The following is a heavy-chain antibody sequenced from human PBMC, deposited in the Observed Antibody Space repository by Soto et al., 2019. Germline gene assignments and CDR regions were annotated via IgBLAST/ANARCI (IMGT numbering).Heavy chain of an antibody. Sequence: ASVKVSCKVSGYTLTELSMHWVRQAPGKGLEWMGGFDPEDGETIYAQKFQGRVTMTEDTSTDTAYMELSSLRPEDTAVYYCARGLSEISTATDYYFDYWGQGTLVTVSS. CDR1: GYTLTELS. CDR2: FDPEDGET. CDR3: ARGLSEISTATDYYFDY. J-gene: IGHJ4*02. D-gene: IGHD4-17*01. V-gene: IGHV1-24*01.